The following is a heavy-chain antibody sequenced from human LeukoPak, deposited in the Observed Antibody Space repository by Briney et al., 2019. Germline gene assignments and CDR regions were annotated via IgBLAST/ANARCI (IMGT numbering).Heavy chain of an antibody. CDR2: LYSDGNT. D-gene: IGHD1-14*01. Sequence: AGSLRLSCAASGFTVITNDMTWVRQAPGKGLEWVSVLYSDGNTKYADSVQGRFTFSRDNSKNTLYLEMNSLSPDDTAVYYCARGVEPLAANTLAYWGQGTLVTVSS. CDR3: ARGVEPLAANTLAY. CDR1: GFTVITND. J-gene: IGHJ4*02. V-gene: IGHV3-53*01.